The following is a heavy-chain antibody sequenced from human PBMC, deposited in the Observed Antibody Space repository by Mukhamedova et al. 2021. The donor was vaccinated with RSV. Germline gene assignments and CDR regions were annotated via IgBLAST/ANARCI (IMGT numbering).Heavy chain of an antibody. D-gene: IGHD1-26*01. V-gene: IGHV3-13*05. CDR2: INTAGGP. J-gene: IGHJ2*01. Sequence: GKGLEWVSGINTAGGPNYPGSVKLRFSISRENAKNSLYLQMNSLTAGDTAVYYCAREPGIAGYWYFVLCARGTLVTVSA. CDR3: AREPGIAGYWYFVL.